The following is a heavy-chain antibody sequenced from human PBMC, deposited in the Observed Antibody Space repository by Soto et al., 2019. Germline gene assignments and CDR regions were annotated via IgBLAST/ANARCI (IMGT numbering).Heavy chain of an antibody. J-gene: IGHJ4*02. CDR1: GFTFSDHY. V-gene: IGHV3-72*01. CDR3: TTEGALPGPDFDY. D-gene: IGHD3-16*01. Sequence: EVQLVESGGGLVQPGGSLRLSCVASGFTFSDHYIDWVRQAPGKGLEWVGRTKDKANSYTAEYAASVKGRFTISRDDSKNTLYLQMNSLTTEDTAVYYWTTEGALPGPDFDYWGQGTLVTVSS. CDR2: TKDKANSYTA.